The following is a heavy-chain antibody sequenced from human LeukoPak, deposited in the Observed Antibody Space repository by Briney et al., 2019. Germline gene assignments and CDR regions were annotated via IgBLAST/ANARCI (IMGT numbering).Heavy chain of an antibody. D-gene: IGHD3-10*01. V-gene: IGHV3-23*01. CDR2: ISGSGDTT. CDR1: GFTFSNYA. J-gene: IGHJ4*02. CDR3: AKDLANDTLVRGVIPY. Sequence: GGSLRLSCSASGFTFSNYAMSWVRQAPGKGLEWVSAISGSGDTTYYADSVKGRFTISRDNSKNTLYLQMNSLRAEDTAVYYCAKDLANDTLVRGVIPYWGQGTLVTVSS.